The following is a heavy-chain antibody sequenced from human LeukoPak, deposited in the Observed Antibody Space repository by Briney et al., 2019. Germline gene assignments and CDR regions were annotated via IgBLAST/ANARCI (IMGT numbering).Heavy chain of an antibody. Sequence: ASVKVSCKASGYRFTTYFIHWVRQAPGQGLEWLGLINPSTGSTKSAQKFQGRVTMSRDTSTNTVYMELASLRSEDTAVYYCARLGLGEAFDTWGHGTMVTVSS. CDR1: GYRFTTYF. V-gene: IGHV1-46*01. J-gene: IGHJ3*02. CDR2: INPSTGST. CDR3: ARLGLGEAFDT. D-gene: IGHD3-16*01.